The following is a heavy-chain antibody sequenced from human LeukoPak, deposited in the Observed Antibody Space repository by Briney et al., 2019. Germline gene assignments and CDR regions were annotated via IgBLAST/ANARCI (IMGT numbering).Heavy chain of an antibody. CDR1: GGTFSSYA. CDR3: AINDCSSTSCYAGGNHYYYYYGMDV. Sequence: ASVKVSCKASGGTFSSYAISWVRQAPGQGLEWMGGIIPIFGTANYAQKFQGRVTITADESTSTAYMELSSLGSEDTAVYYCAINDCSSTSCYAGGNHYYYYYGMDVWGQGTTVTVSS. D-gene: IGHD2-2*01. V-gene: IGHV1-69*01. CDR2: IIPIFGTA. J-gene: IGHJ6*02.